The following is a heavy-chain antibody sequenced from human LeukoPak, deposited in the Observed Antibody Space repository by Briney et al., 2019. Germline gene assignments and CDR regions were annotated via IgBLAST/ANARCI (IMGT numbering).Heavy chain of an antibody. CDR3: ARTISYLFDY. D-gene: IGHD2-21*01. V-gene: IGHV4-34*01. CDR1: GGSFSGYY. Sequence: SETLSLTCAVYGGSFSGYYWSWIRQPPGKGLEWIGEINHSGSTNYNPSLKSRVTISVDTSKNQFSLKLSSVAAADTAVYYCARTISYLFDYWGQGTLVTVSS. J-gene: IGHJ4*02. CDR2: INHSGST.